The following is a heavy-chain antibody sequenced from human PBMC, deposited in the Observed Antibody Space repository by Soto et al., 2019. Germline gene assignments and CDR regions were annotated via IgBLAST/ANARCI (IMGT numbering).Heavy chain of an antibody. CDR1: GYSFIGYY. Sequence: GASVKVSCKASGYSFIGYYMHWVRQAPGQGLEWMGWINPKSGVTNYAQKFQGRVTMTRDTSITTAYMELSSLRSDDTAVYYCARGDVNWFDPWRQGTLVTVSS. V-gene: IGHV1-2*02. CDR3: ARGDVNWFDP. CDR2: INPKSGVT. J-gene: IGHJ5*02. D-gene: IGHD2-21*02.